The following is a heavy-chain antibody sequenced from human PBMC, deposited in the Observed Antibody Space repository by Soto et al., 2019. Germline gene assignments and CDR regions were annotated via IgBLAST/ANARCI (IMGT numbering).Heavy chain of an antibody. CDR2: ISGQIAKT. CDR1: GYSFHNFG. V-gene: IGHV1-18*04. CDR3: ARGPPSRSISLTPMY. J-gene: IGHJ4*02. Sequence: QVQLVQSGPEVKKPGASVKVSCKASGYSFHNFGIIWVRQAPGQGLEWMGWISGQIAKTNYAQKFQGKVTMTTDTTTSTANIELNTLKSDDTAMYYCARGPPSRSISLTPMYWGQGTLVTVST. D-gene: IGHD6-6*01.